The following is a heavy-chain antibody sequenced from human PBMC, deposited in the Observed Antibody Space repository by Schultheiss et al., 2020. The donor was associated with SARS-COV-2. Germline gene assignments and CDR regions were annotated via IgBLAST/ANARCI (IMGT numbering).Heavy chain of an antibody. J-gene: IGHJ6*03. D-gene: IGHD2-2*01. V-gene: IGHV3-23*01. Sequence: GESLKISCAASGFTFSNYGMGWVRQAPGKGLEWVSGVNADGSRTHYADSVKGRFSISRDNSKNTLDLHMGSLRAEDTAVYYCARGGRLRYCSSTSCYGYYMDVWGKGTTVTVSS. CDR1: GFTFSNYG. CDR2: VNADGSRT. CDR3: ARGGRLRYCSSTSCYGYYMDV.